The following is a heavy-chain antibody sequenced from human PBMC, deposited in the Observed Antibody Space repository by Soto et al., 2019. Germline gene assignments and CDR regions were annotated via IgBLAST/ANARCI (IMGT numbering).Heavy chain of an antibody. CDR1: GYRFTSYW. Sequence: GESLKISCRTSGYRFTSYWIALVRPMPSKGTGLMGIIFPSDSHTRHSPSFQGQVTISADRSTSTVYLQWASLQVSDTAVYFCARKDKTVSFNWFDPWGQGTLVTVSS. D-gene: IGHD1-1*01. J-gene: IGHJ5*02. V-gene: IGHV5-51*01. CDR3: ARKDKTVSFNWFDP. CDR2: IFPSDSHT.